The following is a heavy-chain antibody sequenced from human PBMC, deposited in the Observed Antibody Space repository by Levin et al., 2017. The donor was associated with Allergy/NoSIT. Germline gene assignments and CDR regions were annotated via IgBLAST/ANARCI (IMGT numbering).Heavy chain of an antibody. Sequence: ASVKVSCKGSGYSFGTYWIGWVRQLPGKGLEWVGIIYPGDSDPIYSPSFQGQVTISVDESINTAYLQLSSVKASDTAMYYCGRRGDFSNFMYYLDYWGQGTLVTVSA. CDR3: GRRGDFSNFMYYLDY. V-gene: IGHV5-51*01. CDR2: IYPGDSDP. J-gene: IGHJ4*02. CDR1: GYSFGTYW. D-gene: IGHD4-11*01.